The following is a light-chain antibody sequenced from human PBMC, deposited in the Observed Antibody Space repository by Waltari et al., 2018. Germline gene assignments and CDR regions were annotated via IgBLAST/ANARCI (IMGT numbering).Light chain of an antibody. V-gene: IGLV3-1*01. J-gene: IGLJ2*01. CDR2: EDT. Sequence: SYELTQPPSVSVSPGQTATITCPGDRLGQKYTYWCQQKPGQAPLRGMYEDTKRPPGIPERFSGSNSGNTATLTISGTHGLDEADYYCQAWESSTADVVFGGGTKLTVL. CDR3: QAWESSTADVV. CDR1: RLGQKY.